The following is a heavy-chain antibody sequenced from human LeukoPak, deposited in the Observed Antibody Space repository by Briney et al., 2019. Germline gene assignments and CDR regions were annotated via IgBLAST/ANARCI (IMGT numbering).Heavy chain of an antibody. CDR2: IKQDGRNK. D-gene: IGHD2-2*02. J-gene: IGHJ4*02. CDR3: ARATDIRAELGEPLDY. CDR1: GFTFTSYW. V-gene: IGHV3-7*04. Sequence: GGSLRLSCAASGFTFTSYWMTWVRQAPGKGLEWVANIKQDGRNKYYADSVKGRFTISRDNAKNSLFLQMNSLRAEDTAVYYFARATDIRAELGEPLDYWGQGTLVTVSS.